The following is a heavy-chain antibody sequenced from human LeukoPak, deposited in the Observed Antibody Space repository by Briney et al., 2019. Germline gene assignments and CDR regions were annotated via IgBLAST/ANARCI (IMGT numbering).Heavy chain of an antibody. Sequence: GGSLRLSCAASGFTFSSDWMHWVRQAPGKGLVWVSRIRGDGNDATYADSVKGRFTVSRDNARSTLFLQMNRLTADDTAVYYCSRDRVLGSGSLDAWGQGTLVSVPS. D-gene: IGHD3-10*01. CDR3: SRDRVLGSGSLDA. CDR2: IRGDGNDA. J-gene: IGHJ5*02. V-gene: IGHV3-74*01. CDR1: GFTFSSDW.